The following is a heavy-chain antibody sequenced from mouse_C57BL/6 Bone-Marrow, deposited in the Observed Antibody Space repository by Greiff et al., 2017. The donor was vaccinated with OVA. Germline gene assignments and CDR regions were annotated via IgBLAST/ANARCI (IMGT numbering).Heavy chain of an antibody. J-gene: IGHJ2*01. CDR2: IHPNSGST. CDR3: ARSDLWGSSYGY. V-gene: IGHV1-64*01. Sequence: VQLQQPGAELVKPGASVKLSCKASGYTFTSYWMHWVKQRPGQGLEWIGMIHPNSGSTNYNEKFKSKATLTVDKSSSTAYMQLSSLTSEDSAVYSCARSDLWGSSYGYWGQGTTLTVSS. D-gene: IGHD1-1*01. CDR1: GYTFTSYW.